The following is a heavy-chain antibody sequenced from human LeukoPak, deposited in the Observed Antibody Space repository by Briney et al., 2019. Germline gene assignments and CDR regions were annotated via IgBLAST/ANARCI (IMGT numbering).Heavy chain of an antibody. V-gene: IGHV1-18*01. Sequence: ASVKVSCKASGYSFVLYGISWVRQAPGQGPEWMGWISTYNGNTKYAEKFQGRVTMTTDTPTSTAYMELRSLRSDDTAVYYCARRPRGVIIKTWFDSWGQGTLVTVSS. CDR3: ARRPRGVIIKTWFDS. J-gene: IGHJ5*01. CDR2: ISTYNGNT. D-gene: IGHD3-10*01. CDR1: GYSFVLYG.